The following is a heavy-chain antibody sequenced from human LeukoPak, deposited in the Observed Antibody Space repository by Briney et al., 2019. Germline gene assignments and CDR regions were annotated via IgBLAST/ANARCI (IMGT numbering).Heavy chain of an antibody. CDR3: ARAYDYGDYHTY. CDR2: IKQDGNEK. Sequence: GGSLRLSCAASGFTFSSHWMSWVRQAPGKGPEWVANIKQDGNEKYYVDSVKGRFTISRDNAKNSLYLQMNSLRDEDTAVYYCARAYDYGDYHTYWGQGTLVTVSS. V-gene: IGHV3-7*01. D-gene: IGHD4-17*01. J-gene: IGHJ4*02. CDR1: GFTFSSHW.